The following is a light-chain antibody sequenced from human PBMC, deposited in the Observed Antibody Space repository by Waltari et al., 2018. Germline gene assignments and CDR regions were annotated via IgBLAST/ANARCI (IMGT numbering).Light chain of an antibody. CDR2: RDT. Sequence: SYELTQPPSESVPPGQTARITCSGDALPKQYTYWYQQKPGQAPVLVMYRDTERPPGIPERLSGYSSGTTVTLTSSGVQAEDEADFYCQSADSSGTYVLFGGGTKLTVL. J-gene: IGLJ2*01. V-gene: IGLV3-25*03. CDR1: ALPKQY. CDR3: QSADSSGTYVL.